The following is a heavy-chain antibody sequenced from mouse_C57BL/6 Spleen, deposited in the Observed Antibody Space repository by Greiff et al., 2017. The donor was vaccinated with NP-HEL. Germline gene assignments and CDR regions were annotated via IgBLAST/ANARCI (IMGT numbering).Heavy chain of an antibody. V-gene: IGHV1-15*01. D-gene: IGHD2-1*01. CDR2: IDPETGGT. J-gene: IGHJ4*01. Sequence: QVQLKESGAELVRPGASVTLSCKASGYTFTDYEMHWVKQTPVHGLEWIGAIDPETGGTAYNQKFKGKAILTADKSSSTAYMELRSLTSEDSAVYYCTRDGNYGTLYYYAMDYWGQGTSVTVSS. CDR1: GYTFTDYE. CDR3: TRDGNYGTLYYYAMDY.